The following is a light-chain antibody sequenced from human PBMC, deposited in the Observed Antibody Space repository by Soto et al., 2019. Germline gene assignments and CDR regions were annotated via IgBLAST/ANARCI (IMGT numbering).Light chain of an antibody. CDR3: QQYNNWPQT. Sequence: EIVLTQSPGTLSLSPGDTATLSFSASQSVINTYLAWYQQKPGQAPRLLIYGASTRATGIPARFSGSGSGTEFTLTISSLQSEDFAVYYCQQYNNWPQTFGQGTKVDIK. V-gene: IGKV3-15*01. J-gene: IGKJ1*01. CDR2: GAS. CDR1: QSVINT.